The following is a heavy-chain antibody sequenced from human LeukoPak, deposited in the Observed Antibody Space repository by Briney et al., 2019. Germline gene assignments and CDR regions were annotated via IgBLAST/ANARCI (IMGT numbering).Heavy chain of an antibody. CDR3: AREVRGRGYSGYDYYFDY. Sequence: PSETLSLTCTVSGGSISSYYWSWIRQPPGKGLEWIGYIYYSGSTNYNPSLKSRVTISVDTSKNQFSLKLSSVTAADTAVYYCAREVRGRGYSGYDYYFDYWGQGTLVTVSS. J-gene: IGHJ4*02. V-gene: IGHV4-59*01. CDR1: GGSISSYY. CDR2: IYYSGST. D-gene: IGHD5-12*01.